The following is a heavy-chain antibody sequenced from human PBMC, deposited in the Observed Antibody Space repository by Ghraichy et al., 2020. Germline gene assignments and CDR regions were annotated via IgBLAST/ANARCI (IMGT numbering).Heavy chain of an antibody. D-gene: IGHD5-12*01. CDR2: IDHSGST. V-gene: IGHV4-34*01. CDR1: GGSFSGYS. J-gene: IGHJ6*02. CDR3: ARATIRDGMDV. Sequence: NLSLTCAVYGGSFSGYSWTWIRQPPGKGLECIGEIDHSGSTNHNPSLRSRVTISIDTSKNQFSLKLSYVTAADTAVYYCARATIRDGMDVWGQGTTVTVSS.